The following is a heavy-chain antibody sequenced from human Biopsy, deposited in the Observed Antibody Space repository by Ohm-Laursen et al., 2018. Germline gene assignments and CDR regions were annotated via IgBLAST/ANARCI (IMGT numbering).Heavy chain of an antibody. CDR1: GFTVSSNY. CDR2: IYSGGST. V-gene: IGHV3-66*01. J-gene: IGHJ4*02. D-gene: IGHD6-19*01. Sequence: SLRLSCSASGFTVSSNYMSWVRQAPGKGLEWVSVIYSGGSTYYADSVKGRFTLSRDNSKNTLYLQMNSLRAEDTAVYYCARGGIAVAGTNFDYWGQGTLVTVSS. CDR3: ARGGIAVAGTNFDY.